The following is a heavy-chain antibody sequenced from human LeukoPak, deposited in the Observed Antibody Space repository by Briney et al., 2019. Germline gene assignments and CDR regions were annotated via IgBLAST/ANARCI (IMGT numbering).Heavy chain of an antibody. V-gene: IGHV1-69*05. CDR3: ARRATGTTFYHWLDP. CDR1: GGTFGIYG. J-gene: IGHJ5*02. D-gene: IGHD1-7*01. CDR2: IIPMYRTP. Sequence: GSSVKVSCKASGGTFGIYGMSWVRQAPGRGLEWMGGIIPMYRTPTYAERFEGRVTISTDDSTSTVYMELSSLRSEDTAVYYCARRATGTTFYHWLDPWGQGTLVTVSS.